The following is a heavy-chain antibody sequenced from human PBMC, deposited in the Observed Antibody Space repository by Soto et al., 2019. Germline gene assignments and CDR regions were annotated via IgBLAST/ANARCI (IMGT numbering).Heavy chain of an antibody. Sequence: SETLSLTCTVPGGSISSNYWTWIRQPPGKGLEWIGYVYNSGSTNYNPSLKSRVTISEDTSKSQFSLRVNSMTAADTAVYYCARYRREAVAGYTLDNWGQGILVTVSS. CDR2: VYNSGST. D-gene: IGHD6-13*01. J-gene: IGHJ4*02. V-gene: IGHV4-59*01. CDR3: ARYRREAVAGYTLDN. CDR1: GGSISSNY.